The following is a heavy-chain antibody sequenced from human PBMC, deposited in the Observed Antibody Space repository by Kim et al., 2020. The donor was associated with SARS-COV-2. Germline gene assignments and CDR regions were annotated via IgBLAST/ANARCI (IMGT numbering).Heavy chain of an antibody. CDR2: INHSGST. D-gene: IGHD3-16*02. V-gene: IGHV4-34*01. CDR1: GGSFSGYY. CDR3: ARGGDTYYDYIWGSYRHGIFDY. J-gene: IGHJ4*02. Sequence: SETLSLTCAVYGGSFSGYYWSWIRQPPGKGLEWIGEINHSGSTNYNPSLKSRVTISVDTSKNQFSLKLSSVTAADTAVYYCARGGDTYYDYIWGSYRHGIFDYWGQGTLVTVSS.